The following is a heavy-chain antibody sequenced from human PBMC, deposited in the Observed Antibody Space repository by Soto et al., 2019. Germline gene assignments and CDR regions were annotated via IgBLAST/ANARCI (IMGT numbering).Heavy chain of an antibody. J-gene: IGHJ4*02. CDR2: NYYSGST. D-gene: IGHD4-17*01. V-gene: IGHV4-31*03. Sequence: PSETLSLTCTVSGGSISSGGYYWTWIRQHPGKGLEWIGYNYYSGSTYHNPSLKSRLIISLDTSKNQFSLKLSSVTAADTAVHYCARASTTVPTLDYCGQGTLVTXSS. CDR3: ARASTTVPTLDY. CDR1: GGSISSGGYY.